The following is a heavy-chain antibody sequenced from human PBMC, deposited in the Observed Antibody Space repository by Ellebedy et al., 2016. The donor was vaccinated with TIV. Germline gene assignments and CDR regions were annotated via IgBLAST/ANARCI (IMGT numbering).Heavy chain of an antibody. V-gene: IGHV4-34*01. J-gene: IGHJ4*02. CDR3: SHIYGSGSYYNEGGY. D-gene: IGHD3-10*01. CDR1: GGSFSGYY. Sequence: SETLSLXCAVYGGSFSGYYWSWVRQPPGKGLEWIGEITHSGSTNYNPSLKSRVTISVDTSKNQFSLKLSSVTAADTAVYYCSHIYGSGSYYNEGGYWGQGTLVTVSS. CDR2: ITHSGST.